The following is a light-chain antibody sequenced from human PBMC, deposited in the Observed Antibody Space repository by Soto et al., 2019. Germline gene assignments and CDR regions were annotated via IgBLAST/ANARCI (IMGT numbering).Light chain of an antibody. CDR2: DVS. CDR1: QSITTW. J-gene: IGKJ1*01. Sequence: EIQMTQSPATVSAYVVDSGTRTCLASQSITTWLAWYQQRPGKAPKLLIYDVSSLQSGVPSRFSGSGSGTEFTLTISSLQPDDFATYYCQQYNSYSRTFGQGTKVDIK. V-gene: IGKV1-5*01. CDR3: QQYNSYSRT.